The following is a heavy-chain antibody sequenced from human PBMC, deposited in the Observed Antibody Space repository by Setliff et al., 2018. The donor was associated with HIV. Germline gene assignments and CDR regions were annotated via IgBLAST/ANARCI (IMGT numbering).Heavy chain of an antibody. V-gene: IGHV3-23*01. CDR1: GFTFSSCA. CDR2: ISGSGAST. J-gene: IGHJ4*02. D-gene: IGHD5-12*01. Sequence: GGSLRLSCAASGFTFSSCAMSWVRQAPGKGLEWVLVISGSGASTYYADSVKGRFTISRDNSKNTLYLQMNSLRVEDTAVYYCAKGRYGGYYNILGYWGQGTLVTVSS. CDR3: AKGRYGGYYNILGY.